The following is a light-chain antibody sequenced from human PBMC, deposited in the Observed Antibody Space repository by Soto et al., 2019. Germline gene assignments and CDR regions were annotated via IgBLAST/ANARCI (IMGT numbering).Light chain of an antibody. V-gene: IGLV2-14*01. J-gene: IGLJ1*01. Sequence: QSALTQPASVSGCPGQSITISCTGTSSDIGGHNYVSWYQQAPGKAPKLMIYEVTNRPSGVPNRFSGSKSGNTASLTISGLQPEDEADYYCSSFSTSITPCVFGTGTKVTVL. CDR2: EVT. CDR3: SSFSTSITPCV. CDR1: SSDIGGHNY.